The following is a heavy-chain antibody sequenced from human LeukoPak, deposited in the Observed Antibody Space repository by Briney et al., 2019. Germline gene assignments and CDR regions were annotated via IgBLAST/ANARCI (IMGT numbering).Heavy chain of an antibody. Sequence: GGSLRLSCVASGFTLSSHNINWVRQAPGKGLEWVSHISSSGSVTYYGDSVKGRITISRDNAKNSVSLYMNSLRAEDSAVYYCARPGITAFDVWGQGTMVTVSS. D-gene: IGHD3-10*01. J-gene: IGHJ3*01. V-gene: IGHV3-48*01. CDR3: ARPGITAFDV. CDR2: ISSSGSVT. CDR1: GFTLSSHN.